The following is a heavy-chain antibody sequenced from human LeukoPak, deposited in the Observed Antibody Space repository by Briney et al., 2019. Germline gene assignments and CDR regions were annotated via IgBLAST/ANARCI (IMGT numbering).Heavy chain of an antibody. Sequence: SGPTLVNPTQTLTLTCTFSGFSLSTSGMCVSWIRQPPGKALGWLARIDWDDDKYYSTSLKTRLTISKDTSKNQVVLTMTNMDPVDTATYYCARFVTFGGVIAMDVWGKGTTVTVSS. CDR2: IDWDDDK. J-gene: IGHJ6*03. CDR3: ARFVTFGGVIAMDV. V-gene: IGHV2-70*11. CDR1: GFSLSTSGMC. D-gene: IGHD3-16*02.